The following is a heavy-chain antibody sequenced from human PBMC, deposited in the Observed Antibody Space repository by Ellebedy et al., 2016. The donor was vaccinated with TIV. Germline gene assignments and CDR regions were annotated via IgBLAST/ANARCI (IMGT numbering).Heavy chain of an antibody. V-gene: IGHV1-69*13. CDR1: GGTFSSYA. Sequence: SVKVSXXASGGTFSSYAISWVRQAPGQGLEWMGGIIPIFGTANYAQKFQGRVTITADESTSTAYMELSSLRSEDTAVYYCARGGYGDYAGQFYYYYGMDVWGQGTTVTVSS. J-gene: IGHJ6*02. CDR3: ARGGYGDYAGQFYYYYGMDV. D-gene: IGHD4-17*01. CDR2: IIPIFGTA.